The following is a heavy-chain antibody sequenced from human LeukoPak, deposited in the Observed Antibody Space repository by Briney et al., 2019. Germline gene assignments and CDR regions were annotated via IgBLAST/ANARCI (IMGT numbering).Heavy chain of an antibody. V-gene: IGHV1-8*03. Sequence: ASVKFSCKASGYTFTSYDINWVRQATGQGLEWMGWMNPNSGNTGYAQKFQGRVTITRNTSISTAYMELSSLRSEDTAVYYCARGDTKGYCSSTSCYPYYYMDVWGKGTTVTVSS. D-gene: IGHD2-2*01. CDR3: ARGDTKGYCSSTSCYPYYYMDV. J-gene: IGHJ6*03. CDR1: GYTFTSYD. CDR2: MNPNSGNT.